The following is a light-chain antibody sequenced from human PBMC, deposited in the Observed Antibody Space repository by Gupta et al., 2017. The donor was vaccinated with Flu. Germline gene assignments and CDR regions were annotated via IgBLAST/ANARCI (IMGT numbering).Light chain of an antibody. V-gene: IGKV1-39*01. CDR1: QSITTH. CDR2: GAS. J-gene: IGKJ2*01. CDR3: QQTYSTPYT. Sequence: DIQMTQSSASLSASVGDRVNITCRASQSITTHLNWYQKKSQKAPRLLMYGASSLESGVPSRFSGSGFATDFTLTISNLQPDDFATYYCQQTYSTPYTCGQGTMVEIK.